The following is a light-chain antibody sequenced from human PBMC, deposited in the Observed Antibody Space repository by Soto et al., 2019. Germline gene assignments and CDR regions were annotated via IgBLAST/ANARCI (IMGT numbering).Light chain of an antibody. Sequence: DIQLTQSPSFLSPSIGESVTISCRASQVISTSLAWYQVKPGKAPKLLIYAASTLESGVPSRFSATVSGTEFTLTISSLQPDDFATYYCQQYESNSRTFGQGTKVDIK. CDR2: AAS. J-gene: IGKJ1*01. CDR3: QQYESNSRT. CDR1: QVISTS. V-gene: IGKV1-9*01.